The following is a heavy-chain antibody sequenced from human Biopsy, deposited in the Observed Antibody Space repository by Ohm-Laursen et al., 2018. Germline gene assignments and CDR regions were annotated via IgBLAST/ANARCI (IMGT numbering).Heavy chain of an antibody. V-gene: IGHV4-39*01. D-gene: IGHD3-3*01. CDR3: ARQVDFWSGYVDY. CDR1: GGSISDSTYH. Sequence: SDTLSLTCTVSGGSISDSTYHWGWIRQSPGKGLEWIGNIYYSGNTDYSPSLKSRVTISVDTSNNKFSLKLRFVTAADTAVYYCARQVDFWSGYVDYWGQGTLVAVSS. J-gene: IGHJ4*02. CDR2: IYYSGNT.